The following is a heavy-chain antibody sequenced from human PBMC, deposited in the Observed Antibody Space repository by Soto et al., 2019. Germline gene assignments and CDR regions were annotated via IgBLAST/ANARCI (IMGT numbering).Heavy chain of an antibody. V-gene: IGHV1-18*01. CDR2: ISAYNGNT. CDR3: ARDRGIIVGATNHPFDP. J-gene: IGHJ5*02. D-gene: IGHD1-26*01. Sequence: ASVKVSCKASGYTITSYGISWVRQAPGQGLEWMGWISAYNGNTNYAQKLQGRVTMTTDTSTSTAYMELRSLRSDDTAVYYCARDRGIIVGATNHPFDPWGQGTLVTVSS. CDR1: GYTITSYG.